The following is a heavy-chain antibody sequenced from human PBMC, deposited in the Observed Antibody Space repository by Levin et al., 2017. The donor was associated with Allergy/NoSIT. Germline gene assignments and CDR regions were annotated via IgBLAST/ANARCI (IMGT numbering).Heavy chain of an antibody. Sequence: GSLRLSCAVSGGSLSSNNWWNWVRQPPGKGLEWIGEIYHSGSTNYNPSLKSRVTMSVDKSKNQFSLKLSSVTAADTAVYYCARESPSEGGMDVWGQGTTVTVSS. CDR2: IYHSGST. CDR3: ARESPSEGGMDV. CDR1: GGSLSSNNW. V-gene: IGHV4-4*02. J-gene: IGHJ6*02.